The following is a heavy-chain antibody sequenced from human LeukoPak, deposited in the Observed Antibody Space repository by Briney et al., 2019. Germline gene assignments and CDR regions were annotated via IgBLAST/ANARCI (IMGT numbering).Heavy chain of an antibody. CDR3: AKGNSGSSSGWSFDY. Sequence: GGSLRLSCAASGFTFSSYGMHWVRQAPGKGLEWVAVISYDGSNKYYADSVKGRFTISRDNSKNTLYPQMNSLRAEDTAVYYCAKGNSGSSSGWSFDYWGQGTLVTVSS. CDR2: ISYDGSNK. CDR1: GFTFSSYG. V-gene: IGHV3-30*18. D-gene: IGHD6-19*01. J-gene: IGHJ4*02.